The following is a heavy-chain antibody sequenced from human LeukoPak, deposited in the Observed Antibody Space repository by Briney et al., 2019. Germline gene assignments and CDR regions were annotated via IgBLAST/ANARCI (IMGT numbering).Heavy chain of an antibody. CDR2: ISYDGSNK. CDR1: GFTFSSYE. CDR3: ARDRSEYSSSWCGY. V-gene: IGHV3-30*04. Sequence: GGSLRLSCAASGFTFSSYEMNWVRQAPGKGLEWVAVISYDGSNKYYADSVKGRFTISRDNSKNTLYLQMNSLRAEDTAVYYCARDRSEYSSSWCGYWGQGTLVTVSS. D-gene: IGHD6-13*01. J-gene: IGHJ4*02.